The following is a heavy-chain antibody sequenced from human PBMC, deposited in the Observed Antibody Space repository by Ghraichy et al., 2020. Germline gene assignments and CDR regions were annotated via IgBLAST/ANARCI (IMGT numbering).Heavy chain of an antibody. D-gene: IGHD1-26*01. V-gene: IGHV1-2*06. CDR2: INPNSGDT. Sequence: ASVKVSCKASGYTFSDYYMHWVRQAPGQGLEWMGRINPNSGDTDHAQKFQGRVTMTRDTSIGTVYMELSRLRSDDTAVYYCAREGSGSYYLGAFDIWGQGTMVTVSS. J-gene: IGHJ3*02. CDR1: GYTFSDYY. CDR3: AREGSGSYYLGAFDI.